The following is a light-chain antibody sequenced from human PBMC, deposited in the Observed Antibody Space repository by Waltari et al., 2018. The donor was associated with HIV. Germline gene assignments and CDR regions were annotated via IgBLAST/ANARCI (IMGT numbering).Light chain of an antibody. CDR2: EVS. Sequence: QSALTQPASVSGSPGQSITIPCTGSSSDVGNYKHVSWYQQHPGKAPRPRIYEVSKRPSGVSKRYSASKSGKTASLTVSGLRAEDEADYYCSSYAGSSTFVIFGGGTKLTVL. J-gene: IGLJ2*01. V-gene: IGLV2-23*02. CDR1: SSDVGNYKH. CDR3: SSYAGSSTFVI.